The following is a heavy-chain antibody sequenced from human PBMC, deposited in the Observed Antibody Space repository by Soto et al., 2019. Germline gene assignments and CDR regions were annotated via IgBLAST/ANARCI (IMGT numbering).Heavy chain of an antibody. CDR3: AKAGAFEPPHYDSSGYYLDY. CDR1: GFTFSSYG. J-gene: IGHJ4*02. Sequence: PGGSLRLSCAASGFTFSSYGMHWVRQAPGKGLEWVAVISYDGSNKYYADSVKGRFTISRDNSKITLYLQMNSLRAEDTAVYYCAKAGAFEPPHYDSSGYYLDYWGQGTLVTVSS. V-gene: IGHV3-30*18. CDR2: ISYDGSNK. D-gene: IGHD3-22*01.